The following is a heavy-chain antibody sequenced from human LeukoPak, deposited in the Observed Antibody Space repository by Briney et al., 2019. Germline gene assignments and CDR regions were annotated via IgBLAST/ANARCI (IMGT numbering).Heavy chain of an antibody. CDR2: IYYSGST. D-gene: IGHD3-10*01. CDR1: GGSISSYY. Sequence: SETLSLTCTVPGGSISSYYWSWIRQPPGKGLEWIGYIYYSGSTNYNPSLKSRVTISVDTSKNQFSLKLSSVTAADTAVYYCARVPYGSGFDYWGQGTLVTVSS. CDR3: ARVPYGSGFDY. V-gene: IGHV4-59*01. J-gene: IGHJ4*02.